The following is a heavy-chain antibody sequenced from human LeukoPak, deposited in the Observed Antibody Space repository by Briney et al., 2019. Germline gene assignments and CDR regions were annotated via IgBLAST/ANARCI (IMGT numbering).Heavy chain of an antibody. Sequence: PSETLSLTCTVSGGSISSCYWSWIRQSPGKGLEWIGYIYYSGNTNNNPSLKSRVTISVDTSKNQFSLKLSSVTAADTAVYYCARTYYGSGSFRYYFDYWGQGTLVTVSS. CDR2: IYYSGNT. V-gene: IGHV4-59*01. CDR1: GGSISSCY. J-gene: IGHJ4*02. CDR3: ARTYYGSGSFRYYFDY. D-gene: IGHD3-10*01.